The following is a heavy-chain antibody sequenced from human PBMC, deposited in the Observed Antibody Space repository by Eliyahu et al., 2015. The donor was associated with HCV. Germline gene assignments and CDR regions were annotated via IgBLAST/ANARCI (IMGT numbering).Heavy chain of an antibody. CDR3: ASGGGGIAVAGTGGWFDP. CDR2: IHYSGST. V-gene: IGHV4-59*01. J-gene: IGHJ5*02. D-gene: IGHD6-19*01. CDR1: GGSITTYY. Sequence: QVQLQESGPGLVKPSETLSLTCTVXGGSITTYYWSWIRQPPGKGLEXIGYIHYSGSTNYNPXLKSRVTISVDTSKNQFSLTLTSVTAADTAVYYCASGGGGIAVAGTGGWFDPWGQGTLVTVSS.